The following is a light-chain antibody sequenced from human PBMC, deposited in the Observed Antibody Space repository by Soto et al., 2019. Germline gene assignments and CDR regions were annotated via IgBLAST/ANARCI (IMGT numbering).Light chain of an antibody. V-gene: IGKV1-16*02. CDR2: AAS. J-gene: IGKJ4*01. Sequence: DIQMTQSPSSLSASVGDRVTITCRASQGIIDYVAWYQKKAGKATKSLIYAASTLHTGVPSKVSGSGSGTDFTLTISNLQPEDFATSYCQQYKSYPLTFGGGTKVEIK. CDR1: QGIIDY. CDR3: QQYKSYPLT.